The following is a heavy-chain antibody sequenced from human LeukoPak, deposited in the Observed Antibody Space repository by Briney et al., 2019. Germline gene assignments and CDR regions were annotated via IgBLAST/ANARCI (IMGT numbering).Heavy chain of an antibody. J-gene: IGHJ4*02. CDR3: ARVSAAAGTKDY. CDR2: IYYSGST. Sequence: SETLSLTCTVSGYSISSGYYWGWIRQPPGKGLEWIGSIYYSGSTYYNPSLKSRVTISVDTSKNQFSLKLSSVTAADTAVYYCARVSAAAGTKDYWGQGTLVTVSS. CDR1: GYSISSGYY. D-gene: IGHD6-13*01. V-gene: IGHV4-38-2*02.